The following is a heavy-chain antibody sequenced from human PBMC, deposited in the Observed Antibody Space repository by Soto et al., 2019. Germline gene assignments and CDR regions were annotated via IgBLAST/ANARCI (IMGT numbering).Heavy chain of an antibody. Sequence: VQLVEYGGGVVQPGRSLRLSCAASGFTFSSYGMHWVRQAPGKGLEWVAVISYDGSNKYYADSVKGRFTISRDNSKNTLFLQMNSLRAEDTAVYYCAKDLLRPGRAYGMDVWGQGTTVTVSS. V-gene: IGHV3-30*18. CDR3: AKDLLRPGRAYGMDV. CDR2: ISYDGSNK. J-gene: IGHJ6*02. D-gene: IGHD6-25*01. CDR1: GFTFSSYG.